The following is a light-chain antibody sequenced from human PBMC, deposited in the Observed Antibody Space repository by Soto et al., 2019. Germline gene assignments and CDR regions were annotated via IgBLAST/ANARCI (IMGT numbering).Light chain of an antibody. CDR2: AAS. Sequence: AIRITQSPSSFSASTGDRVTITCRASQGISSYLAWYQQKPGKAPKLLIYAASTLQSGVPSRFSGSGSGTDFTLTISCLQSEDFATYYCQQLNSYPITFGQGTRLENK. V-gene: IGKV1-8*01. CDR1: QGISSY. CDR3: QQLNSYPIT. J-gene: IGKJ5*01.